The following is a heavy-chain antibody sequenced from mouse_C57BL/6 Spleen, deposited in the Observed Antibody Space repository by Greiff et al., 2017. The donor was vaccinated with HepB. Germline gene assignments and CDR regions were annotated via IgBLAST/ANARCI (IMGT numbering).Heavy chain of an antibody. Sequence: VQLQQPGAELVMPGASVKLSCKASGYTFTSYWMHWVKQRPGQGLEWIGEIDPSDSYTNYNQKFKGKSTLTVDKSSSKAYMQLSSLTSEDSAVYYCARRDYYSNYWYFDVWGTGTTVTVSS. V-gene: IGHV1-69*01. CDR1: GYTFTSYW. J-gene: IGHJ1*03. CDR2: IDPSDSYT. CDR3: ARRDYYSNYWYFDV. D-gene: IGHD2-5*01.